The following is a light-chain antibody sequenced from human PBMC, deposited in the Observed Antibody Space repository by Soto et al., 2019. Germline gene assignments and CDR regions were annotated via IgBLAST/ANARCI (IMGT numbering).Light chain of an antibody. CDR2: SAS. CDR3: QQSDTFPAT. Sequence: DIQMTQSPSSVSASVGDRVTITCRASQGIRSWLAWYQQKPGKAPKLLISSASSLQTGVPSRFSGSGSGTDFSLTISSLQPEDFATYYCQQSDTFPATFGGGTRVEIK. J-gene: IGKJ4*01. V-gene: IGKV1D-12*01. CDR1: QGIRSW.